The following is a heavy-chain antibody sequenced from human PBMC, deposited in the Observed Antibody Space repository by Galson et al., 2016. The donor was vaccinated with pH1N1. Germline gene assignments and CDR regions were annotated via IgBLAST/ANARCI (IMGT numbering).Heavy chain of an antibody. CDR3: ANVDWNYPGGV. Sequence: SLRLSCAASGFTLSRYPISWVRQAPGKGLEWVSALHNGNTYNAESVKGRFTISRDNSKNTLYLHMNTLRVEDTDVYYCANVDWNYPGGVWGQGTTGTVSS. D-gene: IGHD1-7*01. V-gene: IGHV3-23*05. CDR1: GFTLSRYP. J-gene: IGHJ6*02. CDR2: LHNGNT.